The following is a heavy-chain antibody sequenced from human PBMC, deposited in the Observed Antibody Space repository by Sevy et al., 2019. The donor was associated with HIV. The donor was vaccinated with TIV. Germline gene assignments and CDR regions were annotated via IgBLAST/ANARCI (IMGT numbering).Heavy chain of an antibody. J-gene: IGHJ5*02. CDR1: GFTFSSYA. Sequence: GGSLRLSCAASGFTFSSYAMHWVRQAPGKGLEWVAVISYDGSYKYYADSVKGRFTISRDNSKNTLYLQMNSLRAEDTAVYYCLVVVPAAIQDWFDPWGQGTLVTVSS. CDR2: ISYDGSYK. D-gene: IGHD2-2*01. CDR3: LVVVPAAIQDWFDP. V-gene: IGHV3-30-3*01.